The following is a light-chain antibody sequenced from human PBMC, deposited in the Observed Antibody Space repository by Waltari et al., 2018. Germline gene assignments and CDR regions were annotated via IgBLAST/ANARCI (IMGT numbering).Light chain of an antibody. V-gene: IGLV1-44*01. CDR2: RND. J-gene: IGLJ2*01. CDR3: ASWDDSLNGRWV. Sequence: QSMLTQPPSASGTPGQRVTISCSGSYPNVGAKVVNWYQHLPGPAPKLLIYRNDRRPSGVPDRFSASKSGTSASLAISGLRPEDEADYYCASWDDSLNGRWVFGGGTKLTVL. CDR1: YPNVGAKV.